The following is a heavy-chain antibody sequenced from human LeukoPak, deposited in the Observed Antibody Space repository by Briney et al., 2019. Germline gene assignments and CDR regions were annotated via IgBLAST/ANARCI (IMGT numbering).Heavy chain of an antibody. CDR3: ARDQDSGGYGFDY. V-gene: IGHV1-69*05. CDR1: GGTFSSYA. J-gene: IGHJ4*02. Sequence: AAVKVSCKASGGTFSSYAISGVRQAPGQGLEGMGRIIPIFGTANYAQKFQGRVTINTYKSTSTAYMALSSLRSEETAVYYCARDQDSGGYGFDYWGQGPLVTVSS. D-gene: IGHD1-26*01. CDR2: IIPIFGTA.